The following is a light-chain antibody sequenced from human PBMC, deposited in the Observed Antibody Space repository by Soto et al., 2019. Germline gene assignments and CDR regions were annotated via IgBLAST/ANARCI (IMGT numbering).Light chain of an antibody. Sequence: EIVLTQSPGTLSLSPGESATLSCRASQSVSDSYLAWYQQKPGQAPSLLISGASSRATGIPDRFSGSGSGTDFTLTISRLEPEDVAVYYCQQYGSSPYTFGQGTKLEIK. CDR1: QSVSDSY. V-gene: IGKV3-20*01. CDR3: QQYGSSPYT. CDR2: GAS. J-gene: IGKJ2*01.